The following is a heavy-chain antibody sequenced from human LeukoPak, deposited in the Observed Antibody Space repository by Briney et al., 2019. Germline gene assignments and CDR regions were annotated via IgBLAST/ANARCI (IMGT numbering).Heavy chain of an antibody. J-gene: IGHJ3*02. D-gene: IGHD3-22*01. CDR1: VESLCVYY. Sequence: SETLCLTCAVYVESLCVYYWSWIRDPPGKGLEWVGEINHLGSTNYNPSLKSRVTISVEASKNQFSLKLSSVTAADTAVYYCARGGRYYDSSGDAFDIWGQGTMVTVSS. CDR3: ARGGRYYDSSGDAFDI. V-gene: IGHV4-34*01. CDR2: INHLGST.